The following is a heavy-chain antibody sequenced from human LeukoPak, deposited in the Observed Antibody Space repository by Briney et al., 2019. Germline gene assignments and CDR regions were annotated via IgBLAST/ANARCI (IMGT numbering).Heavy chain of an antibody. CDR3: AKSGGLWFGESYYFDY. V-gene: IGHV3-7*03. J-gene: IGHJ4*02. D-gene: IGHD3-10*01. CDR2: IKQDGSEK. CDR1: GFTFSSYW. Sequence: PTGGSPRLSCAASGFTFSSYWMSWVRQAPGKGLEWVANIKQDGSEKYYVDSVKGRFTISRDNAKNSLYLQMNSLRAEDTALYYCAKSGGLWFGESYYFDYWGQGTLVTVSS.